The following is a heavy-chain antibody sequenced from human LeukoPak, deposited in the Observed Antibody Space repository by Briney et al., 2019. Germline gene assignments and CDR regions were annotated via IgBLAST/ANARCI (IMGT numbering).Heavy chain of an antibody. CDR2: IWYDGSDK. V-gene: IGHV3-33*01. D-gene: IGHD1-1*01. CDR3: ARDRNVDYFDY. Sequence: GRSLRLSCAASGFTFSTYGMHWVRQAPGKGLEWVAVIWYDGSDKYYADSVKGRFAISRDNSKNTLYLQMNSRRAEDTAVYYCARDRNVDYFDYWGQGTLVTVAS. CDR1: GFTFSTYG. J-gene: IGHJ4*02.